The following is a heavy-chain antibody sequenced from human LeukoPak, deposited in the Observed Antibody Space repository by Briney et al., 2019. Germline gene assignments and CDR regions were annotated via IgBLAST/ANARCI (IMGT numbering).Heavy chain of an antibody. CDR3: AKVVGDGTYYYYGVDV. J-gene: IGHJ6*02. V-gene: IGHV3-30*18. Sequence: GGSLRLSCAASGFTYSNYGMHWVRQAPGKGLEWVAVISYDGSNRYYGDSVKGRFTISRDNSKNTLNLQMNSLRAEDTAVYYCAKVVGDGTYYYYGVDVWGQGTTVTVSS. D-gene: IGHD3-16*01. CDR2: ISYDGSNR. CDR1: GFTYSNYG.